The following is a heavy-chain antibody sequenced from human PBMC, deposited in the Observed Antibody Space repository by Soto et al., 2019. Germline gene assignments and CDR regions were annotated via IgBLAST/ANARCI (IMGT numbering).Heavy chain of an antibody. CDR1: GYTFTDFY. Sequence: QVQLVQSGAEVRKPGASVKVSCKASGYTFTDFYIHWVRQAPGQGLEWMGIINPAVGNTNYPQNSQDRVTLTRETSTSTVYMELSSLKSEDTATYYCARLGNSTYWGQGTLVTVSS. CDR2: INPAVGNT. J-gene: IGHJ4*02. CDR3: ARLGNSTY. V-gene: IGHV1-46*01. D-gene: IGHD4-4*01.